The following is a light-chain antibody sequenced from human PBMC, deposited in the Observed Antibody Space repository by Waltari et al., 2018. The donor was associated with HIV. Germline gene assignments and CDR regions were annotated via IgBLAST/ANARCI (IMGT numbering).Light chain of an antibody. J-gene: IGKJ5*01. CDR2: GAT. V-gene: IGKV1-12*01. CDR1: QGINDW. Sequence: DIQMTQSPSSVSASVGDRGTLTCRASQGINDWLAWYQQKPGNAPKLLTYGATTLESGVPSRFIGRGYGTDFTLTISSLQPKDSATYYCQQGNSFPRITFGQGTRLEIK. CDR3: QQGNSFPRIT.